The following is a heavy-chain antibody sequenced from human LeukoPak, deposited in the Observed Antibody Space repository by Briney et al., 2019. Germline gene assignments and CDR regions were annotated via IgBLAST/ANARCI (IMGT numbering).Heavy chain of an antibody. J-gene: IGHJ1*01. D-gene: IGHD3-22*01. CDR1: GYTFTSYD. CDR3: ARWTEPYYYDSSGYPEYFQH. Sequence: ASVKVSCKASGYTFTSYDINWVRQATGQGLEWMGWMNPNSGNTGYAQKLQGRVTMTTDTSTSTAYMELRSLRSDDTAVYYCARWTEPYYYDSSGYPEYFQHWGQGTLVTVSS. CDR2: MNPNSGNT. V-gene: IGHV1-8*01.